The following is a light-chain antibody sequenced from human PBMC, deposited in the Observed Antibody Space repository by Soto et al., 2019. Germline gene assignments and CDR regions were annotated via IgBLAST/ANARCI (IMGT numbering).Light chain of an antibody. CDR1: SSDVGGYNY. CDR2: DVS. J-gene: IGLJ1*01. V-gene: IGLV2-14*01. CDR3: SSYTSSSTLAYV. Sequence: QSALTQPASVSGSPGQSITISCTGTSSDVGGYNYVSWYQQHPGKAPKLMIYDVSNRPSGVSNRFSGSKSSNTASLTISGLQAEDEADYYCSSYTSSSTLAYVFGTGTQLTVL.